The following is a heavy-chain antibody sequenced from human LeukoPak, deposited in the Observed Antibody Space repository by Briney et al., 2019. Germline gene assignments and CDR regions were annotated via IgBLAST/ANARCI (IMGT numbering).Heavy chain of an antibody. CDR2: LNPDGSEK. D-gene: IGHD3-10*02. V-gene: IGHV3-7*04. J-gene: IGHJ4*02. Sequence: GGSLRLSCAASGFTFNIYWMTWVRQAPGKGLEWVANLNPDGSEKYYVDSVKGRFTISRDNAKNSLYLQMSSLRAEDTAVYYCARGDVAYAESAYWGQGTLVTVPS. CDR3: ARGDVAYAESAY. CDR1: GFTFNIYW.